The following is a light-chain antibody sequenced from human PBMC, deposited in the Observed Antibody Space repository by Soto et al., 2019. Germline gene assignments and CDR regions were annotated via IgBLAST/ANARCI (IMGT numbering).Light chain of an antibody. CDR1: QSLLDSDGYNY. Sequence: DIVMTQSPLSLPVTPGEPASISCRSSQSLLDSDGYNYLDWYLQKSGQSPQLLIYLGSNRASGVPDRFSGSGSGQDFTLKISRVEAEDVGIYYCVQALQNPPTFGQGTKVEIK. CDR2: LGS. V-gene: IGKV2-28*01. J-gene: IGKJ1*01. CDR3: VQALQNPPT.